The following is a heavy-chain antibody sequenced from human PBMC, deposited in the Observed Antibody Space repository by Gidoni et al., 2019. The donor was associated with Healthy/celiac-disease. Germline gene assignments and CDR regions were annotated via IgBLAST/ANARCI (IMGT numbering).Heavy chain of an antibody. D-gene: IGHD3-10*01. CDR3: ARRSEMVRALDY. J-gene: IGHJ4*02. CDR2: IYYSGST. V-gene: IGHV4-39*01. Sequence: QLQLQESGPGLVKPSETLSLTCTVSGGSISSSSYYWGWIRQPPGKGLEVIGSIYYSGSTYYNPSLKSRVTISVDTSKNQFSLKLSSVTAADTAVYYCARRSEMVRALDYWGQGTLVTVSS. CDR1: GGSISSSSYY.